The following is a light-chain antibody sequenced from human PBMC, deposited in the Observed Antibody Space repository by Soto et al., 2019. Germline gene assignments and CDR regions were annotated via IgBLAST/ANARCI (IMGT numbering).Light chain of an antibody. CDR2: EVS. CDR3: TSYTSSNTYD. V-gene: IGLV2-14*01. Sequence: QSLMPQPASVSGSPGHSITISCTGTSSDVGGYNYVSWYQQHPGKAPKLIIYEVSNRPSGVSNRFSGSKSGNTASLTISGLQAEEDTDYYCTSYTSSNTYDFGTGTKVTVL. J-gene: IGLJ1*01. CDR1: SSDVGGYNY.